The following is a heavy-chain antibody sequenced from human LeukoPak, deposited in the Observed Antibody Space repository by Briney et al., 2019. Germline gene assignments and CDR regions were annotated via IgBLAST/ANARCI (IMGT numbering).Heavy chain of an antibody. D-gene: IGHD5-24*01. CDR1: VYSFTSYN. CDR3: ARVRDGYNDAYEI. V-gene: IGHV1-46*01. Sequence: ASVKVSYKTSVYSFTSYNLLWVRQAPGQRREWMGIIKPSGGNTNYAQKFQGRVTMTRDTSTSTVYMELSSLKSEDTAVYYCARVRDGYNDAYEIWGQGTMVTDSS. J-gene: IGHJ3*02. CDR2: IKPSGGNT.